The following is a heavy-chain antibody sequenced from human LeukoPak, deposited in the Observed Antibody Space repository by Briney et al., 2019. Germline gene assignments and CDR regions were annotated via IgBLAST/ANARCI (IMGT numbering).Heavy chain of an antibody. CDR1: GGSISSYY. J-gene: IGHJ6*02. Sequence: PSETLSLTCTASGGSISSYYWSWIRQPPGKGLEWIGYIYYSGSTNYNPSLKSRVTISVDTSKNQFSLKLSSATAADTAVYYCARHYSSGWYPPYYYYGMDVWGQGTTVTVSS. D-gene: IGHD6-19*01. V-gene: IGHV4-59*08. CDR2: IYYSGST. CDR3: ARHYSSGWYPPYYYYGMDV.